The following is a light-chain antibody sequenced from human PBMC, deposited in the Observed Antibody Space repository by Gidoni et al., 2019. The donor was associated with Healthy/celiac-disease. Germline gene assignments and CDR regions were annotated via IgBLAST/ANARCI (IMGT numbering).Light chain of an antibody. Sequence: SYKLTQPPSVSVPPGQTASITCSGDKLGDKYACWYQQKPGQSPVLVIYQDSKRPSGIPERFSGSNSGNTATLTISGTQAMDEADYYCQAWDSSTVVFGGGTKLTVL. V-gene: IGLV3-1*01. CDR1: KLGDKY. J-gene: IGLJ2*01. CDR3: QAWDSSTVV. CDR2: QDS.